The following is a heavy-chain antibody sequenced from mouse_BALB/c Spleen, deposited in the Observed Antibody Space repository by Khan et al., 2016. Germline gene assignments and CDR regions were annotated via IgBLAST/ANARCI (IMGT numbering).Heavy chain of an antibody. Sequence: QVQLQQSGAELVRPGTSVKVSCKASGYAFTNCLIEWVKQRPGQGLEWIGVINPGSGGTNYNERFKGKATLTADNSSSTAYMQLSSLTSEDSAVYFGASQIGSSYVGFACWGQGSLVTVSA. CDR2: INPGSGGT. D-gene: IGHD1-1*01. CDR3: ASQIGSSYVGFAC. V-gene: IGHV1-54*01. J-gene: IGHJ3*01. CDR1: GYAFTNCL.